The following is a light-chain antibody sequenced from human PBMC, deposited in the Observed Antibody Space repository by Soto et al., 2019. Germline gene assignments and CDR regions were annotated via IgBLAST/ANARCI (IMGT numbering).Light chain of an antibody. CDR2: DAS. CDR3: QQYNSYST. J-gene: IGKJ1*01. CDR1: QSISSW. V-gene: IGKV1-5*01. Sequence: DIQMTQSPSTLFASVGDRVTITCRASQSISSWLAWYQQKPGKAPKLLIYDASGLESGVPSRFSGSGSGTEFTLTISSLQPDDFATYYCQQYNSYSTFGQGTKV.